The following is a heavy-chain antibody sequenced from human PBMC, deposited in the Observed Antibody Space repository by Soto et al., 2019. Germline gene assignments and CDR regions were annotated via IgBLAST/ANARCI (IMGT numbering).Heavy chain of an antibody. CDR3: ARVGYIKPQPYYYYYGMDV. CDR1: GFTFSSYA. Sequence: QVQLVESGGGVVQPGRSLRLSCAASGFTFSSYAMHWVRQAPGKGLEWVAVISYDGSNKYYADSVKGRFTISRDNSKNTLYLQMNSLRAEDTAVYYCARVGYIKPQPYYYYYGMDVWGQGTTVTVSS. D-gene: IGHD5-18*01. CDR2: ISYDGSNK. J-gene: IGHJ6*02. V-gene: IGHV3-30-3*01.